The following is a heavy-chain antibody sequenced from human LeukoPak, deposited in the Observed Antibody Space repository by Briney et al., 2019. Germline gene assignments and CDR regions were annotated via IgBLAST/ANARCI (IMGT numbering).Heavy chain of an antibody. V-gene: IGHV3-23*01. Sequence: PGGSLRLSCAASGFTFSSYEMNWVRQAPGKGLEWVSGITGNGGTTYYADSVKGRFTISRDNSKNTLYLQMDRLRAEDTAVYYCASRWYFDLWGRGTLVTVSS. CDR1: GFTFSSYE. CDR3: ASRWYFDL. J-gene: IGHJ2*01. CDR2: ITGNGGTT.